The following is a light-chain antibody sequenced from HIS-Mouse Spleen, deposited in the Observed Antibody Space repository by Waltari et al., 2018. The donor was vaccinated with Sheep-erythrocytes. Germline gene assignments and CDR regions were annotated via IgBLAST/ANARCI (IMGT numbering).Light chain of an antibody. CDR1: QGISSY. Sequence: DIQLTQSPSFLSASVGDRVTITCRASQGISSYLAWYQQKPGKAPKLLIYAASTLQSGVPSRFSGSGSGTEFTLTISSLQPEDFATYYCQQLNSYPHPFGPGTKVDIQ. J-gene: IGKJ3*01. CDR2: AAS. V-gene: IGKV1-9*01. CDR3: QQLNSYPHP.